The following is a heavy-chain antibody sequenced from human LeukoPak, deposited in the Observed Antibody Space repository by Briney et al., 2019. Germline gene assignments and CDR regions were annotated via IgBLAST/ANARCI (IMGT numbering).Heavy chain of an antibody. CDR3: ARDMGDDSSGSYRFGMDV. CDR2: VRTDGTDT. D-gene: IGHD3-22*01. J-gene: IGHJ6*02. V-gene: IGHV3-74*01. CDR1: GFTFSSYS. Sequence: GGSLRLSCAASGFTFSSYSMNWVRQAPGKGLEWVSRVRTDGTDTTYADSVKGRFTISRDNAKNTLYLQMNSLSAEDTAVYYCARDMGDDSSGSYRFGMDVWGQGTTVTVSS.